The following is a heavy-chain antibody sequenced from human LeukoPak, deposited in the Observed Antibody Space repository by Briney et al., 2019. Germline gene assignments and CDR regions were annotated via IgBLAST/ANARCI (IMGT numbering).Heavy chain of an antibody. CDR3: ARDRGTEYSYGRGFDY. Sequence: PGGSLRLSCAASGFTFSSYSMSWVRQAPGKGLEWVSSISSSSSYIYYADSVKGRFTISRDNAKNSLYLQMNSLRAEDTAVYYCARDRGTEYSYGRGFDYWGQGTLVTVSS. CDR1: GFTFSSYS. CDR2: ISSSSSYI. D-gene: IGHD5-18*01. V-gene: IGHV3-21*01. J-gene: IGHJ4*02.